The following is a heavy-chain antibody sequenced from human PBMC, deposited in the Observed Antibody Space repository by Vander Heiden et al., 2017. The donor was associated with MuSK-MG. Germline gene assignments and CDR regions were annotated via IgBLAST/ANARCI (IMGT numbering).Heavy chain of an antibody. CDR2: ITYNSITI. CDR3: AKDYDSSGYKSYAFNI. J-gene: IGHJ3*02. V-gene: IGHV3-9*01. D-gene: IGHD3-22*01. Sequence: EVQLVESGGGLVPSGRSLRLSCAASGFTFHDHGMHWVRQVPGKGLEWVSGITYNSITIGYADSVKGRFTISRDNAKNSLYLQMNSLRAEDTALYYCAKDYDSSGYKSYAFNIWGQGTKVTVSS. CDR1: GFTFHDHG.